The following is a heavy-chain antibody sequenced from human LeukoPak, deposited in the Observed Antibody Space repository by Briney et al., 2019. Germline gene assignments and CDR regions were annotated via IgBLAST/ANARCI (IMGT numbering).Heavy chain of an antibody. CDR3: AKSVAGYCSTTSCPGLYYGLDV. D-gene: IGHD2-2*01. J-gene: IGHJ6*02. CDR2: ISGSGGST. CDR1: GFTFSSYA. Sequence: GGSLRLSCAASGFTFSSYARSWVRQAPGKGLEWVSAISGSGGSTYYADSVKGRFTISRDNSKNTLYLQMNSLRAEDTAVYYRAKSVAGYCSTTSCPGLYYGLDVWGQGTTVTVSS. V-gene: IGHV3-23*01.